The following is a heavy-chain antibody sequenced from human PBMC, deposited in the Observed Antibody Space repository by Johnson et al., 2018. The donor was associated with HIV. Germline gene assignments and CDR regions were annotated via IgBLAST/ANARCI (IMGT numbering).Heavy chain of an antibody. CDR1: GFTFSSYA. CDR3: AREREGAFDI. V-gene: IGHV3-NL1*01. CDR2: IYRGGRP. J-gene: IGHJ3*02. Sequence: QEQLVESGGGVVQPGRSLRLSCAASGFTFSSYAMHWVRQAPGKGLEWVSVIYRGGRPHHAHPVKGRFTISRDNSKNTLYLQMNSLRAEDTAVYYCAREREGAFDIWGQGTMVTVSS.